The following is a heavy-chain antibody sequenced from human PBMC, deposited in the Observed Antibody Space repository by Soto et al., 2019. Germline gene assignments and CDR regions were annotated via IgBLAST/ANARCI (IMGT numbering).Heavy chain of an antibody. V-gene: IGHV5-51*01. CDR2: IYPGDSDT. Sequence: GESLKISCKGSGYSFTTYWIAWVRQMPGKGLEWMGIIYPGDSDTRYSPSFQGQVTISADKSINTAYLQWSSLKASDTAMYYCARELGYCSSTSCYSFGYFDYWGQGTLVTVS. CDR3: ARELGYCSSTSCYSFGYFDY. CDR1: GYSFTTYW. J-gene: IGHJ4*02. D-gene: IGHD2-2*01.